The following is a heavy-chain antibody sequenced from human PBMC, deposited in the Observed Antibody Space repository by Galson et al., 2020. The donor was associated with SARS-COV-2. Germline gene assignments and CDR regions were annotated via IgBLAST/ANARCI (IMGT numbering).Heavy chain of an antibody. J-gene: IGHJ4*02. Sequence: GESLKISCSASGFTFKNYAIHWVRQAPGKGLEYISAISSNGGSTYYADSVKGRFTISRDNSKDTLFLQMSSLRAEDTAVYYCAKDANRGPYLIGTGGAFEYWGQGTLVTVSS. V-gene: IGHV3-64D*09. CDR1: GFTFKNYA. D-gene: IGHD3-9*01. CDR3: AKDANRGPYLIGTGGAFEY. CDR2: ISSNGGST.